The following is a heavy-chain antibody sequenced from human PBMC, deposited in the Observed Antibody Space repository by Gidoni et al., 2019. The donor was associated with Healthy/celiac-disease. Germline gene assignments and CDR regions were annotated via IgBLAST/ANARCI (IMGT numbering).Heavy chain of an antibody. V-gene: IGHV3-15*01. Sequence: EVQLVESGGGLVKPGGSLRLSCAASGFTFSNAWMSWVRQAPGKGLEWVGRSKSKTDGGTTDYAAPVKGRFTISRDDSKNTLYLQMNSLKTEDTAVYYCTTEPVPFLDDYWGQGTLVTVSS. CDR1: GFTFSNAW. J-gene: IGHJ4*02. CDR3: TTEPVPFLDDY. CDR2: SKSKTDGGTT. D-gene: IGHD3-3*02.